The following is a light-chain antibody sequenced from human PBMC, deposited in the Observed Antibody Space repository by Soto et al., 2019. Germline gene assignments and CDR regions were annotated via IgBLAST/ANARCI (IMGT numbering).Light chain of an antibody. Sequence: QSALTQPPSASGSPGQSVTISCTGTSSDVGGYNYVSWYQQHPGKVPKLIIYEVSKRPSGVPDRFSASKSGNAASLTVSGLQAEDEADYYCSSYAGSNSVVFGGGTKLTVL. V-gene: IGLV2-8*01. CDR3: SSYAGSNSVV. J-gene: IGLJ2*01. CDR1: SSDVGGYNY. CDR2: EVS.